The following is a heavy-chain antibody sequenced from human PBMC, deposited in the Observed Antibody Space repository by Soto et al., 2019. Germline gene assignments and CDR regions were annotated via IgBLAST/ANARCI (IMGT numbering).Heavy chain of an antibody. CDR2: ISGGGDTT. V-gene: IGHV3-23*01. CDR3: AKNGPQYSSSLTHY. CDR1: GFTFNNYA. Sequence: EVQLLESGGGLVQPGESLRLSCAGSGFTFNNYAMTWVRQAPGKGPEWVAAISGGGDTTYYADSVKGRFTISRDNSKNTLYLQTNRRRAEDTAVYYCAKNGPQYSSSLTHYWGQGTLVTVSS. D-gene: IGHD6-13*01. J-gene: IGHJ4*02.